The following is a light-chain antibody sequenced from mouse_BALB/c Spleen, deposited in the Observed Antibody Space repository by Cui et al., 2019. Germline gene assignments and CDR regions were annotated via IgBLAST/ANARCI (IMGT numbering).Light chain of an antibody. CDR1: SSVSSSY. J-gene: IGKJ1*01. Sequence: QIVLTQSPAIMSASLGQRVTMNCTASSSVSSSYLHWDQQKPGSSPKLWIYSTSNLASGVPARFSGSGSGTSYSLTISSMEAEDAATYYCHQYHRSPRTFGGGTKLEIK. V-gene: IGKV4-74*01. CDR2: STS. CDR3: HQYHRSPRT.